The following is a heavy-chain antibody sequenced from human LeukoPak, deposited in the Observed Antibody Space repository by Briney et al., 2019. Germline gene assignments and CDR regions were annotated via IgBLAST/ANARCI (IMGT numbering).Heavy chain of an antibody. D-gene: IGHD3-10*01. J-gene: IGHJ6*04. CDR1: GGSFSGYY. CDR2: INHSGST. V-gene: IGHV4-34*01. CDR3: ARVDYYGSGSPEDV. Sequence: PSETLSLTCAVYGGSFSGYYWSWIRQPPGKGLEWIGEINHSGSTNYNPSLKSRVTISVDTSKNQFSLKLSSVTAADTAVYYCARVDYYGSGSPEDVWGKGTTVTISS.